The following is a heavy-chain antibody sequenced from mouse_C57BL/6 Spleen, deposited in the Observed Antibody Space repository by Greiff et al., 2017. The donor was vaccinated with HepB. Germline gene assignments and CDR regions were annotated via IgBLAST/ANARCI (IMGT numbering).Heavy chain of an antibody. J-gene: IGHJ1*03. V-gene: IGHV1-26*01. D-gene: IGHD1-1*01. CDR2: INPNNGGT. CDR1: GYTFTDYY. Sequence: VQLQQSGPELVKPGASVKISCKASGYTFTDYYMNWVKQSHGKSLEWIGDINPNNGGTSYNQKFKGKATLTVDKSSSTAYMELRSLTSEDSAVYYCARNVVAHWYFDVWGTGTTVTVSS. CDR3: ARNVVAHWYFDV.